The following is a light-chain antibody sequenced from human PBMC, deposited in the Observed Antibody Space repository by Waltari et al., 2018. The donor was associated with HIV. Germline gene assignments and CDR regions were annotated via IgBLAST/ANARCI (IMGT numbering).Light chain of an antibody. CDR1: SSNIGAGYD. Sequence: QSALTQPPSVSGAPGPRVTISCTGSSSNIGAGYDVHWYQQVPGTAPKLLIYGNSKRPSGVPDRFSGSKSGTSASLAVTGLQAEDEADYYCQSYDSSLSGGVFGGGTKLTVL. V-gene: IGLV1-40*01. CDR2: GNS. J-gene: IGLJ3*02. CDR3: QSYDSSLSGGV.